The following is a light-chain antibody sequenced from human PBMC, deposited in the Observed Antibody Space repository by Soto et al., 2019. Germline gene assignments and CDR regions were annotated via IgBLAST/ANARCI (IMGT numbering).Light chain of an antibody. CDR1: QSIRSL. CDR3: QQHSQWPIT. Sequence: EVVMTQSPATLSVSPGERATLSCRAAQSIRSLLAWYQHKPGQAPRLLIYGASTRATAIPARFTGSGSGTEFTLTISSLQPEDFAVYYCQQHSQWPITFGQGTRLEIK. V-gene: IGKV3-15*01. CDR2: GAS. J-gene: IGKJ5*01.